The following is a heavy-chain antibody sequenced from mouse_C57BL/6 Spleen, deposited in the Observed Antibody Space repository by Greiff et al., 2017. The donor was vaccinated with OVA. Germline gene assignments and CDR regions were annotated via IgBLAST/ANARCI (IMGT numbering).Heavy chain of an antibody. D-gene: IGHD2-14*01. V-gene: IGHV5-17*01. CDR1: GFTFSDYG. Sequence: EVKLMESGGGLVKPGGSLKLSCAASGFTFSDYGMHWVRQAPEKGLEWVAYISSGSSTIYYADTVKGRFTISRDNAKNTLFLQMTSLRSEDTAMYYCARPALGAWFAYWGQGTLVTVSA. CDR3: ARPALGAWFAY. CDR2: ISSGSSTI. J-gene: IGHJ3*01.